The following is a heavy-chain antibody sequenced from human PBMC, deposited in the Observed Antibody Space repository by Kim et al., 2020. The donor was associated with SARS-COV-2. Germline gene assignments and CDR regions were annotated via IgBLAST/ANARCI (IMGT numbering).Heavy chain of an antibody. J-gene: IGHJ4*02. D-gene: IGHD6-13*01. V-gene: IGHV5-51*01. CDR3: ARHGVAAAGIDY. Sequence: RSSPTFQGQVTISADKAISTAYLQWSSLKASDTAMYFCARHGVAAAGIDYWGQGTLVTVSS.